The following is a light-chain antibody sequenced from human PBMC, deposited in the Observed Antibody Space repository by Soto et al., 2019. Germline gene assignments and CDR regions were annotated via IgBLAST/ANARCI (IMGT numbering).Light chain of an antibody. V-gene: IGLV2-14*01. CDR3: NSYASSSARV. CDR2: EVS. Sequence: QSALTQPASVSGSPGQSITISCTGTSSDVGAYNYVSWYQQHPGKAPKLIIYEVSNRPSGVSNRFSGSKSGNTASLTISGLQAEDEADSSCNSYASSSARVFGGGTKLTVL. J-gene: IGLJ3*02. CDR1: SSDVGAYNY.